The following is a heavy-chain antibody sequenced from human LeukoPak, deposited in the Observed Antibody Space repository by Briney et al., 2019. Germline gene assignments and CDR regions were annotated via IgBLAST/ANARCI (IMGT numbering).Heavy chain of an antibody. CDR2: ISYDGSNK. J-gene: IGHJ6*02. CDR3: ARAHSGYRRAYGMDV. CDR1: GFTFSSYA. V-gene: IGHV3-30-3*01. D-gene: IGHD5-12*01. Sequence: GRSLRLSCAASGFTFSSYAMHWVRQAPGKGLEWVAVISYDGSNKYYADSVKGRFTISRDNSKNTLYLQMNSLRAEDTAVYYCARAHSGYRRAYGMDVWGLGTTVTGSS.